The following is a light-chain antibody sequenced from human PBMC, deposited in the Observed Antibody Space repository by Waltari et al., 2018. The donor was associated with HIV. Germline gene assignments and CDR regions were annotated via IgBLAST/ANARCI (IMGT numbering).Light chain of an antibody. CDR1: ETVSNY. V-gene: IGKV3-11*01. CDR2: DAS. J-gene: IGKJ4*01. CDR3: QQRSDWPRLT. Sequence: EIVLTQSPATLSLSPGERATLSCRASETVSNYLIWYQQKPGQAPRLRIYDASNRATGIPARFSGSGSGTDFTLTISSLEPEDFALYYCQQRSDWPRLTFGGGTKVEIK.